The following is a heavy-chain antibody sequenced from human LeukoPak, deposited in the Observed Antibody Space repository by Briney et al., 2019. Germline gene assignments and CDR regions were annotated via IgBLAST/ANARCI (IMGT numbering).Heavy chain of an antibody. CDR3: AREAHMITFDDAFDI. CDR1: GFTVSSNY. V-gene: IGHV3-66*01. Sequence: GGSLRLSCAASGFTVSSNYMSWVRQAPGKGLEWASVIYSGGSTYYADSVKGRFTISRDNSKNTLYLQMNSLRAEDTAVYYCAREAHMITFDDAFDIWGQGTMVTVSS. J-gene: IGHJ3*02. CDR2: IYSGGST. D-gene: IGHD3-16*01.